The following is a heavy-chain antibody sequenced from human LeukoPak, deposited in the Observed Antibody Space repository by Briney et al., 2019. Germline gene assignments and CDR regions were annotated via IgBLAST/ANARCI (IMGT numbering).Heavy chain of an antibody. V-gene: IGHV3-30*02. CDR1: GFIFSRYD. D-gene: IGHD2-21*02. J-gene: IGHJ3*02. CDR3: VVTGKTEAFDI. Sequence: GGSLRLPCAASGFIFSRYDIDWVRQAPGKGLEWVAFIRYDGSNKYYADSVQGRFTISRDNSKNTLYLQMDSLRAEDTAVYYCVVTGKTEAFDIWGQGTIVTVSS. CDR2: IRYDGSNK.